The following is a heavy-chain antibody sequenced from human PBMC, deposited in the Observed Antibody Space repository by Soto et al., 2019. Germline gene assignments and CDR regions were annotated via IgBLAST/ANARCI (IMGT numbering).Heavy chain of an antibody. CDR3: AKELITFGGVIDRDEDDP. J-gene: IGHJ5*02. Sequence: PGGSLRLSCAASGFTFSSYAMSWVRQAPGKGLEWVSAISGSGGSTYYADSVKGRFTISRDNSKNTLYLQMNSLRAEDTAVYYCAKELITFGGVIDRDEDDPWSQGTLVTVPS. CDR2: ISGSGGST. V-gene: IGHV3-23*01. D-gene: IGHD3-16*02. CDR1: GFTFSSYA.